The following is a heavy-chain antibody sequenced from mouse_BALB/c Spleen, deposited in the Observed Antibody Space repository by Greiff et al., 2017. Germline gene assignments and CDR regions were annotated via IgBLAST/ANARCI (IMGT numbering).Heavy chain of an antibody. J-gene: IGHJ4*01. CDR3: ARMGLRKGYAMDY. CDR1: GFSLTSYG. CDR2: IWSGGST. Sequence: VQLKESGPGLVQPSQSLSITCTVSGFSLTSYGVHWVRQSPGKGLEWLGVIWSGGSTDYNAAFISRLSISKDNSKSQVFFKMNSLQANDTAIYYCARMGLRKGYAMDYWGQGTSVTVSS. D-gene: IGHD2-4*01. V-gene: IGHV2-2*02.